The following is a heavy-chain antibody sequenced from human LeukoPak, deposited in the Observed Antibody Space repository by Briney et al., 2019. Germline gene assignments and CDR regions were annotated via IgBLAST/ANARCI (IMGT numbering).Heavy chain of an antibody. CDR1: GYSISSGYF. D-gene: IGHD3-10*01. Sequence: SETLSLTCSVSGYSISSGYFWGWIRQTPGKGLEWIGSIFHGGSTYYNPSLKSRLTISLDTSKNQVSLKLSSVTAADTAVYYCARLSVRGGTVDYWGQGTLVTVSS. J-gene: IGHJ4*02. CDR2: IFHGGST. CDR3: ARLSVRGGTVDY. V-gene: IGHV4-38-2*02.